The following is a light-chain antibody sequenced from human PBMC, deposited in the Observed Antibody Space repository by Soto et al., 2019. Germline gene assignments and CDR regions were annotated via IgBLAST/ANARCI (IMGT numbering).Light chain of an antibody. CDR3: QQAYSFPIT. Sequence: EIQVTQSPSSVSASVVDRFTITCWASQDIACYLAWYQHKPGRTPELLIHGASRLQSGVPARFSGSGSGTDFTLSINSLQPEDFATYYCQQAYSFPITFGQGTRLEI. J-gene: IGKJ5*01. V-gene: IGKV1D-12*01. CDR2: GAS. CDR1: QDIACY.